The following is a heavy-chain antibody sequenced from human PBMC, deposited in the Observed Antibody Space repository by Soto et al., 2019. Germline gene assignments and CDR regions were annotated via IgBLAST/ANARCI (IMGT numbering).Heavy chain of an antibody. CDR2: INYSGST. J-gene: IGHJ5*02. V-gene: IGHV4-34*01. CDR1: GGSFSGYY. D-gene: IGHD2-2*01. Sequence: QVQLQQWGAGLLKPSETLSLTCAVYGGSFSGYYWCWIRQPPEKGLEWIGEINYSGSTNYNPSLKSRVTISVDTSKNQFSLKVSSVTAADTAVYYCARGRIVVLPAARHNSIDPWGQGTLVTVSS. CDR3: ARGRIVVLPAARHNSIDP.